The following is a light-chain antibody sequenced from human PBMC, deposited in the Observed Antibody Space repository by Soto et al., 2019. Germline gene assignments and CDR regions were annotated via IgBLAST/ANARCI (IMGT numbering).Light chain of an antibody. CDR3: QHYNSYSEA. J-gene: IGKJ1*01. CDR2: KAS. Sequence: DIQMRKSPATLSGSVGDRVTITCRASQTISSWLAWYQQKPGKAPKLLIYKASTLKSGVPSRFSGSGPGTEFTLTISSLQPGGFATYYCQHYNSYSEAFGQGTKVDIK. V-gene: IGKV1-5*03. CDR1: QTISSW.